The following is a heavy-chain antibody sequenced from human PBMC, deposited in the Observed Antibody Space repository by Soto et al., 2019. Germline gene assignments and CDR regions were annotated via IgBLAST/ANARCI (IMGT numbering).Heavy chain of an antibody. CDR3: AKDVDYYGPGSPEGS. Sequence: EVQLLESGGGLVQPGGSLRLSCAASGFTFSSYAMSWVRQAPGKGLEWVSAISGSGGSIYYADSVKGRFTISRDNSKNPLYQQKNRVRAEDTTVYYGAKDVDYYGPGSPEGSWGQGRLVTACS. D-gene: IGHD3-10*01. CDR1: GFTFSSYA. J-gene: IGHJ5*02. CDR2: ISGSGGSI. V-gene: IGHV3-23*01.